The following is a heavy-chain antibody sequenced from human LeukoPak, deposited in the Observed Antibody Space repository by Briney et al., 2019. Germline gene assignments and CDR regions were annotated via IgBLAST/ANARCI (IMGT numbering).Heavy chain of an antibody. Sequence: GRSLRLSCAASGFTFSSYGMHWVRQAPGKGLEWVVVIWYDGSNKYYADSVKGRFTISRDNSKSTLCLQMNSLRAEDTAVYYCARSYYDILTSWYFDYWGQGTLVTVSS. V-gene: IGHV3-33*01. CDR3: ARSYYDILTSWYFDY. J-gene: IGHJ4*02. CDR2: IWYDGSNK. D-gene: IGHD3-9*01. CDR1: GFTFSSYG.